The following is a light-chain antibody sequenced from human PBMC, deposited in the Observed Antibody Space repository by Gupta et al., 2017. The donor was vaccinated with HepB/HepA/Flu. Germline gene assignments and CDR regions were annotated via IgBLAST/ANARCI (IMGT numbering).Light chain of an antibody. Sequence: DIVMTQSHDSLAVSLGERCTINCKSIQTILNSSKTENNLASYQQKSGQLPKLLLYWASTRESGVPVGFSRPAPGTDFTLTIISLQAEDVAIYYCQQDDTGPNTFGPGTRLEIK. V-gene: IGKV4-1*01. J-gene: IGKJ5*01. CDR1: QTILNSSKTENN. CDR2: WAS. CDR3: QQDDTGPNT.